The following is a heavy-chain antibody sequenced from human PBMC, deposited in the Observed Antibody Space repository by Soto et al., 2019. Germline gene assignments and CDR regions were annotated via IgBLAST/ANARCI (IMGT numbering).Heavy chain of an antibody. CDR1: GYTFTSYG. D-gene: IGHD3-10*01. CDR3: ARAGKYYYGSGSPYYYGMDV. CDR2: ISGYNGNT. Sequence: QVQLVQSGAEVKKPGASVKVSCKASGYTFTSYGVSWVRQAPGQGLEWMGWISGYNGNTNYAQKLQGRVTMITDTSTSTAYMELRSLRSDYTAVYYCARAGKYYYGSGSPYYYGMDVWGQGITVTVSS. J-gene: IGHJ6*02. V-gene: IGHV1-18*04.